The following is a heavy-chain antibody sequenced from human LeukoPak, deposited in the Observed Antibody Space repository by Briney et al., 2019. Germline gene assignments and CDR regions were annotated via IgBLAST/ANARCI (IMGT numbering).Heavy chain of an antibody. Sequence: MPSETLSLTCAVYGGSFSGYYWSWIRQPPGKGLEWIGEINHSGSTNYNPSLKSRVTISVDTSKNQFSLKLSSVTAADTAVYYCARDLSSGSTGGAFDIWGQGTMVTVSS. CDR3: ARDLSSGSTGGAFDI. CDR1: GGSFSGYY. D-gene: IGHD6-19*01. J-gene: IGHJ3*02. V-gene: IGHV4-34*01. CDR2: INHSGST.